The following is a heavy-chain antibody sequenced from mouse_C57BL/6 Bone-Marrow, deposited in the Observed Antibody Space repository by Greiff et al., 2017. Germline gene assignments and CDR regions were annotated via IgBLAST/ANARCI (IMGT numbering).Heavy chain of an antibody. Sequence: QVQLQQSGAELVKPGASVKMSCKASGYTFTTYPLEWMKQNHGKSLEWIGNFHPYNDDTKYNDKFKGKATLTVEKSSSTVYLELSRLTSEDSAVYYCARGGNYGGYYFDYWGQGTTLTVSS. CDR3: ARGGNYGGYYFDY. CDR2: FHPYNDDT. CDR1: GYTFTTYP. V-gene: IGHV1-47*01. J-gene: IGHJ2*01. D-gene: IGHD2-1*01.